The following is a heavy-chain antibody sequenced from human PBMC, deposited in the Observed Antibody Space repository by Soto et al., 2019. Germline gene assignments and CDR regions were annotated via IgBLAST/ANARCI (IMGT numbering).Heavy chain of an antibody. D-gene: IGHD1-26*01. J-gene: IGHJ4*02. CDR2: INGDGSEI. Sequence: EVHLVESGGGLVQPGGSLRLSCVASGFSFTNYWMICARQAPGKGLECLANINGDGSEIHYVDYVKGRFTISRENAKRSLLLQINSLRADDTAVYFCARDIGPHTFDYWGQGTLVNVSS. CDR1: GFSFTNYW. V-gene: IGHV3-7*01. CDR3: ARDIGPHTFDY.